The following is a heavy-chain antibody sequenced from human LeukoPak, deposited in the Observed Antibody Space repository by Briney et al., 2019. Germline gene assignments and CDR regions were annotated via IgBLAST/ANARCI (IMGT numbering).Heavy chain of an antibody. CDR2: INPDGGDK. CDR3: ARLKGTTSVFDY. J-gene: IGHJ4*02. D-gene: IGHD4-17*01. Sequence: GGSLRLSCVASGFTFSRHWMTWVRQAPGKGLEWLANINPDGGDKFYVDSVKGRFTMSRVNDWNILYLQMDSLRADDTAVYYCARLKGTTSVFDYWGQGTLVTVSS. CDR1: GFTFSRHW. V-gene: IGHV3-7*03.